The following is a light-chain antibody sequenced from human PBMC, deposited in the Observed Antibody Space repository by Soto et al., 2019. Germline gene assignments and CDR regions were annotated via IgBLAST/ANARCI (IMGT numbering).Light chain of an antibody. CDR2: DAS. J-gene: IGKJ4*01. V-gene: IGKV3-20*01. Sequence: EIVLTQSPGTLSLSPGERATLSCRASQSVSSSSLAWYQQKPGQAPRLLIYDASSRATGIPDRFSGSGSGTDFTFTISSLEPEDFAVYFCQQYGSSPRIFGGGTRVEIK. CDR1: QSVSSSS. CDR3: QQYGSSPRI.